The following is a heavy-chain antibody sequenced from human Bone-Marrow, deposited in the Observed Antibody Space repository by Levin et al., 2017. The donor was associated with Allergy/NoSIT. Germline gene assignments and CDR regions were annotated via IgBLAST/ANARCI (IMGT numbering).Heavy chain of an antibody. J-gene: IGHJ1*01. CDR3: ARDSSSSLSYFQH. CDR2: IWYDGSNK. CDR1: GFTFSSYG. D-gene: IGHD6-6*01. Sequence: GESLKISCAASGFTFSSYGMHWVRQAPGKGLEWVAVIWYDGSNKYYADSVKGRFTISRDNSKNTLYLQMNSLRAEDTAVYYCARDSSSSLSYFQHWGQGTLVTVSS. V-gene: IGHV3-33*01.